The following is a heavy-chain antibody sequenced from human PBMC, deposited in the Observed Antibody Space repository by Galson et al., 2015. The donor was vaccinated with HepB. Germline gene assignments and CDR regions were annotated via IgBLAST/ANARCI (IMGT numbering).Heavy chain of an antibody. Sequence: SLRLSCAASGFTFNSHAMHWVRQAPGKGLDWVAVISYDGNNKYYADSVKGRFSISRDKSKKTLYLQMNSLRAEDTAVYFCARDRGSLAGTNPCFDSWGQGTLVTVSS. CDR2: ISYDGNNK. CDR1: GFTFNSHA. D-gene: IGHD6-19*01. V-gene: IGHV3-30*04. CDR3: ARDRGSLAGTNPCFDS. J-gene: IGHJ4*02.